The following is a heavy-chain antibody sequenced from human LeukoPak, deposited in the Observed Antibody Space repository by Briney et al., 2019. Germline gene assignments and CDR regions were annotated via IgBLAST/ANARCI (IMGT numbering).Heavy chain of an antibody. J-gene: IGHJ4*02. V-gene: IGHV3-23*01. CDR3: AKDWYYYDSSGYYDPIDY. CDR1: GFTFSSYA. CDR2: ISGSGGST. Sequence: GGSLRLSCAASGFTFSSYAMSWVRQAPGKGLGWVSAISGSGGSTYYADSVKGRFTISRDNSKNTLYLQMNSLRAEDTAVYYCAKDWYYYDSSGYYDPIDYWGQGTLVTVSS. D-gene: IGHD3-22*01.